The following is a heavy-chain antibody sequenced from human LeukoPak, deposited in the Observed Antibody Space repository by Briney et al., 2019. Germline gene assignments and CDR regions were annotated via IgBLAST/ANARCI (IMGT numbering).Heavy chain of an antibody. D-gene: IGHD5-18*01. Sequence: GASVKVSCKASVGTFSSYAISWVRQAPGQGLEWMGGIIPIFGTANYAQKFQGRVTITADESTSTAYMELSSLRSEDTAVYYCARLFGVYSYGPDRPGYFDYWGQGTLVTVSS. CDR1: VGTFSSYA. CDR3: ARLFGVYSYGPDRPGYFDY. V-gene: IGHV1-69*01. J-gene: IGHJ4*02. CDR2: IIPIFGTA.